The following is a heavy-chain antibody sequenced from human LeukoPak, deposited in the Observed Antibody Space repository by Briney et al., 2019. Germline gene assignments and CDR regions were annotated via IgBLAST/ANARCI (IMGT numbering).Heavy chain of an antibody. J-gene: IGHJ5*02. Sequence: GASVKVSCKASGYTFTTYDINWVRQATGQGLEWMGWMNPDSGITGYAQRFQGRVTITWDNSISTAYMELSSLRSEDTAMYYCAKNYFGSGTYSPHVSWGQGTLVTVSS. V-gene: IGHV1-8*03. CDR1: GYTFTTYD. CDR2: MNPDSGIT. CDR3: AKNYFGSGTYSPHVS. D-gene: IGHD3-10*01.